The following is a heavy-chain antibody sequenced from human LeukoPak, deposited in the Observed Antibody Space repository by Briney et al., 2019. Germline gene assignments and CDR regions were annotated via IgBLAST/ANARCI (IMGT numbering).Heavy chain of an antibody. Sequence: LPGGSLRLSCAASGFTFWNFAMSWVRQAPGKGLEWVSGLSHGGTRTFYAASVKGRFTISRDDSNSTLFLQMDNLRVEDTATYYCAKDIELFMSWGQGTLVIVSS. D-gene: IGHD1-26*01. J-gene: IGHJ5*02. CDR3: AKDIELFMS. CDR2: LSHGGTRT. CDR1: GFTFWNFA. V-gene: IGHV3-23*01.